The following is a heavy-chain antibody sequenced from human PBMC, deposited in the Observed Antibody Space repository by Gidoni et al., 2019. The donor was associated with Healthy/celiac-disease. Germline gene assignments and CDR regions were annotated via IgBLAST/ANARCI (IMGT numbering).Heavy chain of an antibody. Sequence: DTSNKYYADSVKGRFTISRDNSKNTLYLQMNSLRAEDTAVYYCARGVLDYGGNSVWYFDLWGRGTLVTVSS. CDR3: ARGVLDYGGNSVWYFDL. V-gene: IGHV3-30-3*01. CDR2: DTSNK. J-gene: IGHJ2*01. D-gene: IGHD4-17*01.